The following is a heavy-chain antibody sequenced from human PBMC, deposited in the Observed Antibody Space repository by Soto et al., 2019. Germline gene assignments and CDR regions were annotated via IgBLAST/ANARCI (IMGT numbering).Heavy chain of an antibody. V-gene: IGHV3-21*01. CDR3: ARGGRAYCSSTSCHANYFHYMDV. CDR1: GFTFSSYS. CDR2: ISSSSGYI. D-gene: IGHD2-2*01. J-gene: IGHJ6*03. Sequence: VQLVESGGGLVKPGGSLRLSCAASGFTFSSYSMNWVRQAPGKGLEWVSSISSSSGYIYYADSVKGRFTISRDNAKNSLYLQMNSLRDEDTAVFYCARGGRAYCSSTSCHANYFHYMDVWGKGTTVTVSS.